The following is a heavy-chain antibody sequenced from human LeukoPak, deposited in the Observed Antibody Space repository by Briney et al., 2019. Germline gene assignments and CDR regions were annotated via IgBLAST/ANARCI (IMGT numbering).Heavy chain of an antibody. J-gene: IGHJ6*04. Sequence: ASVKVSCKASGGTFSSYAISWVRQAPGQGLEWMGGIIPIFGTANYAQKFQGRATITADESTSTAYMELSSLRSEDTAVYYCARGYCSSTSCSADYGMDVWGKGTTVTVSS. CDR1: GGTFSSYA. V-gene: IGHV1-69*13. CDR2: IIPIFGTA. D-gene: IGHD2-2*01. CDR3: ARGYCSSTSCSADYGMDV.